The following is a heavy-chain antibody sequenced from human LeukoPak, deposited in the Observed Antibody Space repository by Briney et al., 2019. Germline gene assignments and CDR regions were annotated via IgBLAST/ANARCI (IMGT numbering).Heavy chain of an antibody. V-gene: IGHV3-7*01. D-gene: IGHD6-19*01. CDR2: IKYEGSVK. CDR1: GFILSNYW. J-gene: IGHJ3*02. CDR3: VRDAAPLSSRDAFDI. Sequence: QSGGSLRLSCAAWGFILSNYWMVWVRQSPGEGGEGVANIKYEGSVKYYVDSVRGRFNIARENARNRVYVQMDKERAEDTAIYYCVRDAAPLSSRDAFDIWGQGTMAIVSS.